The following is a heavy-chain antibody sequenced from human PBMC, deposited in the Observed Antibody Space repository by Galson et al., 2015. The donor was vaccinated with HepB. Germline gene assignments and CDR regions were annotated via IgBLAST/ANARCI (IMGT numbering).Heavy chain of an antibody. CDR3: AVRGNYFAFDI. CDR1: GFTFDDYA. J-gene: IGHJ3*02. Sequence: SLRLSCAASGFTFDDYAMHWVRQAPGKGLEWVSGISWNSANLVYADSVKGRFTISRDNAKSSLYLQMNSLRLEDTALYYCAVRGNYFAFDIWGQGTVVTVSS. V-gene: IGHV3-9*01. D-gene: IGHD1-26*01. CDR2: ISWNSANL.